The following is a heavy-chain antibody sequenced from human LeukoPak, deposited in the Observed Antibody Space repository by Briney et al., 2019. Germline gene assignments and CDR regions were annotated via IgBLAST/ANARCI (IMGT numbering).Heavy chain of an antibody. Sequence: GGSLRLSCAASGFTFSTFAMHWVRQAPGKGLEWVALILYDGSNKYYAESVKGRFSISRDNSKNTLYLQMNSLRPEDTAMYYCAKDFYYDSSGQLDYWGQGTLVTVSS. CDR1: GFTFSTFA. CDR3: AKDFYYDSSGQLDY. J-gene: IGHJ4*02. CDR2: ILYDGSNK. D-gene: IGHD3-22*01. V-gene: IGHV3-30*04.